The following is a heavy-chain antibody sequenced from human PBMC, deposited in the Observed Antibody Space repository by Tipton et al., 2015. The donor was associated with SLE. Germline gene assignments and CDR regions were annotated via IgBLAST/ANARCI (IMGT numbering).Heavy chain of an antibody. Sequence: SLRLSCAASGFTFSSYGMHWVRQAPGKGLEWVAVIWYDGSNKYYADSVKGRFTISRDNSKNTLYLQMNSPRAEDTAVYYCAKDPGPSGSYFDYWGQGTLVTVSS. D-gene: IGHD1-26*01. CDR2: IWYDGSNK. V-gene: IGHV3-33*06. CDR3: AKDPGPSGSYFDY. J-gene: IGHJ4*02. CDR1: GFTFSSYG.